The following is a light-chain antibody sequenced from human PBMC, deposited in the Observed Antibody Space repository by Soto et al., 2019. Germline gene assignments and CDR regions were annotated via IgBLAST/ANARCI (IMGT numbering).Light chain of an antibody. Sequence: SGSSSNIGSNTVNWYKQLPGTAPKLLIYSNSQRPSGVPGRFSGSKSGTSASLAISGLQSEDEADYYCAAWDDSLNGRVFGTGTKVTVL. J-gene: IGLJ1*01. V-gene: IGLV1-44*01. CDR3: AAWDDSLNGRV. CDR1: SSNIGSNT. CDR2: SNS.